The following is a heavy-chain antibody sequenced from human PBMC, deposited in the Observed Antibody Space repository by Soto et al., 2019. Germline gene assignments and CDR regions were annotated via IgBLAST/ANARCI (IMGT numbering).Heavy chain of an antibody. CDR2: IYYSGST. D-gene: IGHD3-16*01. Sequence: SETLSLTCTVSGGSISSYYWSWMRQPPGRGLEWIGYIYYSGSTNSNPSLKSRVTISEDTSKNQLSLKLSSVTAADTAVYYCARDAGGRGNGAFDIWGQGTMVTVSS. J-gene: IGHJ3*02. V-gene: IGHV4-59*01. CDR1: GGSISSYY. CDR3: ARDAGGRGNGAFDI.